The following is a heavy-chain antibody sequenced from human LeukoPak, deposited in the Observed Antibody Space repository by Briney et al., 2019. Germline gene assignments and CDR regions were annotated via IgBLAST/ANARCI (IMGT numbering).Heavy chain of an antibody. CDR2: INGDGSNI. CDR3: ARLGYCSSTSCYTDY. J-gene: IGHJ4*02. Sequence: GGSLRLSCAASGFTFSSYWMHWVRQVPGKGLVWVARINGDGSNIAYADSVKGRFTISRDNAKNSLYLQMNSLRDEDTAVYYCARLGYCSSTSCYTDYWGQGTLVTVSS. CDR1: GFTFSSYW. D-gene: IGHD2-2*02. V-gene: IGHV3-74*01.